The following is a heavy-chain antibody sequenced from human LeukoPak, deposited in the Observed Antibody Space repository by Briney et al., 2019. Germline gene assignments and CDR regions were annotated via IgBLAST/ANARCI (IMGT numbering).Heavy chain of an antibody. V-gene: IGHV1-69*13. CDR2: IIPIFGTA. CDR3: ARGYGSGSYYQPFDY. CDR1: GGTFSSCA. J-gene: IGHJ4*02. D-gene: IGHD3-10*01. Sequence: SVKVSCKASGGTFSSCAISWVRQAPGQGLEWMGGIIPIFGTANYAQKFQGRVTITADESTSTAYMELSSLRSEDTAVYYCARGYGSGSYYQPFDYWGQGTLVTVSS.